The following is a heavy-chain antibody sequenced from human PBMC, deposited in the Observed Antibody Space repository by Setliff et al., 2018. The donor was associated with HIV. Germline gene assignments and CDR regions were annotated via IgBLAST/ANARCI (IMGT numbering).Heavy chain of an antibody. V-gene: IGHV1-18*01. CDR1: GYTFTHYA. Sequence: ASVKVSCKAPGYTFTHYAISWVRQAPGQGLEYLGWISAYNGNTNYAQKVQGRITMTTDASTSTVDMELRSLTSDDTAVYYCARLASGGWPLEVFDIWGQGTMVTVS. CDR3: ARLASGGWPLEVFDI. J-gene: IGHJ3*02. CDR2: ISAYNGNT. D-gene: IGHD2-15*01.